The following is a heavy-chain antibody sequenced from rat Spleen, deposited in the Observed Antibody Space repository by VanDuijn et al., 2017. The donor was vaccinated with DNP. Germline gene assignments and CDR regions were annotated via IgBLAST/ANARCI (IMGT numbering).Heavy chain of an antibody. Sequence: EVQLVESGGGLVQPGRSLKLSCAASGFTFSDFYMAWVRQAPTKGLEWVATSVYEGLRAFYRDSVKGRFTISRDNAKSTLYLQMDSLRSEDTATYYCTTDYYYDGYYHPFDYWGQGVMVTVSS. CDR1: GFTFSDFY. CDR2: SVYEGLRA. V-gene: IGHV5-20*01. CDR3: TTDYYYDGYYHPFDY. J-gene: IGHJ2*01. D-gene: IGHD1-12*03.